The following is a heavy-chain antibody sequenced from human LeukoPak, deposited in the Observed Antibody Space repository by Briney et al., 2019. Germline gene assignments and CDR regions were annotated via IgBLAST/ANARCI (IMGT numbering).Heavy chain of an antibody. V-gene: IGHV1-2*02. D-gene: IGHD1-26*01. Sequence: ASVKVSCMTSVYTLTGYYMHWVRQAPGQGGEWMGWINPSIVVTDYAQTFQGRVTMTRDTSISTVYMELSRLRADDTAVYYCARERSRYLDSSGQGTLVTVSS. CDR1: VYTLTGYY. CDR3: ARERSRYLDS. J-gene: IGHJ5*01. CDR2: INPSIVVT.